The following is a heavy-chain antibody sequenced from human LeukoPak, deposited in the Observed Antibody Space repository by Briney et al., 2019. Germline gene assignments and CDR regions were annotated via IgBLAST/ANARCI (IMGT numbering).Heavy chain of an antibody. J-gene: IGHJ4*02. CDR3: ARAIVGATGNYFDY. Sequence: GGSLRLSCAASGFTFSSYWMNCVRQAPGKGLEWVANINQDGSEKYYVDSVKGRFTISRDNAKNSLYLQMNSLRAEDTAVYYCARAIVGATGNYFDYWGQGTLVTVPS. V-gene: IGHV3-7*01. CDR1: GFTFSSYW. D-gene: IGHD1-26*01. CDR2: INQDGSEK.